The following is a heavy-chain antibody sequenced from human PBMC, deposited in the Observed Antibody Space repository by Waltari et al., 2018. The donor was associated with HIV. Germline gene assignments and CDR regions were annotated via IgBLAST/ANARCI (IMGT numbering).Heavy chain of an antibody. D-gene: IGHD2-21*01. CDR1: GGSISSSSYY. V-gene: IGHV4-39*01. CDR3: ARLGGDFAFDY. J-gene: IGHJ4*02. CDR2: IYYSGST. Sequence: QLQLQESGPGLVKPSETLSLTCTVSGGSISSSSYYWGWIRQPPGKGLEWIGSIYYSGSTYYNPSLKSRVTISVDTSKNQFSLKLSSVTAADTAVYYCARLGGDFAFDYWGQGTLVTVSS.